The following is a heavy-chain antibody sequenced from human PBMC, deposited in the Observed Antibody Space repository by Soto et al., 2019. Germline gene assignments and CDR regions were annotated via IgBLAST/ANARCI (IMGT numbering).Heavy chain of an antibody. CDR3: AKDQAAGTYYFDY. D-gene: IGHD6-13*01. Sequence: GGSLRLSCAASGFTVSSYGMHWVRQAPGKGLEWVAVISYDGSNKYYADSVKGRFTISRDNSKNTLYLQMNSLRAEDTAVYYCAKDQAAGTYYFDYWGQGTLVTVSS. J-gene: IGHJ4*02. CDR1: GFTVSSYG. V-gene: IGHV3-30*18. CDR2: ISYDGSNK.